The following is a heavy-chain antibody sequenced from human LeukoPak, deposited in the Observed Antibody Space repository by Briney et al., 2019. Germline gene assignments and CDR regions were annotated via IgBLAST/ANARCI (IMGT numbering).Heavy chain of an antibody. V-gene: IGHV4-34*01. CDR1: GGSFSGYY. CDR2: INHSGST. Sequence: SETLPLTCAVYGGSFSGYYWSWIRQPPGKGLEWIGEINHSGSTNYNPSLQSRVTISVDTSKNQFSLKLSPGTAGGTAVYYCARTATRYWDFDLWGRGTLVTVSS. J-gene: IGHJ2*01. CDR3: ARTATRYWDFDL. D-gene: IGHD2-21*02.